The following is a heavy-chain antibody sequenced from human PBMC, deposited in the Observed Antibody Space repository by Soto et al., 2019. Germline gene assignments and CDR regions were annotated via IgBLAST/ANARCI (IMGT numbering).Heavy chain of an antibody. CDR2: INPNSGGT. V-gene: IGHV1-2*04. CDR1: GYTFIDYY. Sequence: QVQLVQSGAEVKKPGASVKVSCKASGYTFIDYYMHWERQAPGQGLEWMGWINPNSGGTNYAQKFQGWVTMSRDTSISTAYMELRRLRADDTDVFYCARDRITIFGVVTEEYYFDYWCQGTLVTVSS. J-gene: IGHJ4*02. D-gene: IGHD3-3*01. CDR3: ARDRITIFGVVTEEYYFDY.